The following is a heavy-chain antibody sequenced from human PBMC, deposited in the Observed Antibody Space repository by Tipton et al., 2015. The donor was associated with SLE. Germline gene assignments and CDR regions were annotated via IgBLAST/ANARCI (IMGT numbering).Heavy chain of an antibody. V-gene: IGHV4-59*12. CDR3: ARLYPMSTFDV. CDR1: GGSISSYY. D-gene: IGHD2/OR15-2a*01. CDR2: IYYSGST. Sequence: TLSLTCTVSGGSISSYYWSWIRQPPGKGLEWIGSIYYSGSTYYNPSLKSRVTLSVDTSKNQFSLKLSSVTAADTAVYYCARLYPMSTFDVWGRGALVTVSS. J-gene: IGHJ2*01.